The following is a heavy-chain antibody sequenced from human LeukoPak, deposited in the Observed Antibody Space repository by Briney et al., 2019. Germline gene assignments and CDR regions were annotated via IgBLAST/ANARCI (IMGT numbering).Heavy chain of an antibody. J-gene: IGHJ4*02. V-gene: IGHV3-30*02. CDR3: AKDAALALYYFDY. CDR1: GFTFRSYG. CDR2: IRYDGSNK. Sequence: GGSLRLSCAASGFTFRSYGMHWVRQAPGKGLEWVAFIRYDGSNKYYVDSVKGRFTISRDNSKNTLYLQMNSLRAEDTAIYYCAKDAALALYYFDYWGQGTLVTVSS. D-gene: IGHD6-13*01.